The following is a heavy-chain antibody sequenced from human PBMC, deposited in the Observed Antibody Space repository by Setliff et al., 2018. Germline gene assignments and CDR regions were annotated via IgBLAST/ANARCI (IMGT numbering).Heavy chain of an antibody. CDR1: GFTFTHYS. D-gene: IGHD6-19*01. J-gene: IGHJ4*02. CDR3: ARVGPSQGIAVATYFFDY. Sequence: PGGSLRLSCAASGFTFTHYSMNWVRQTPGKGLEWVSTISGSGDSTYYADSVRGRFTISRDKIKSTLYLQMNSLRVEDTAMYYCARVGPSQGIAVATYFFDYWGQGTLVTVSS. V-gene: IGHV3-23*01. CDR2: ISGSGDST.